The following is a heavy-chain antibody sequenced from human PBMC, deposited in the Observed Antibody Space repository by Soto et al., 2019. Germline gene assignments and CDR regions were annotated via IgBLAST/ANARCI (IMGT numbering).Heavy chain of an antibody. CDR1: GFTFDDYA. V-gene: IGHV3-9*01. J-gene: IGHJ6*03. Sequence: EVQLVESGGGLVQPGRSLSLSCAASGFTFDDYAMHWVRQAPGKGLEWVSGISWNSGSIGYADSVKGRFTIPRDNAKNPMYLQMNSLRAEDTALYYCAKDMVAYSSSSGYYYYMDVWGKGTTVTVAS. CDR2: ISWNSGSI. D-gene: IGHD6-6*01. CDR3: AKDMVAYSSSSGYYYYMDV.